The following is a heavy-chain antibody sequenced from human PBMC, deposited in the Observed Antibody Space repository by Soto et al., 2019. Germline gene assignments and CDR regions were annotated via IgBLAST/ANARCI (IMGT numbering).Heavy chain of an antibody. D-gene: IGHD5-12*01. Sequence: GESLKISCKGSGYSFTSYWIGWVRQMPGKGLEWMGIIYPGDSDTRYSPSFQGQVTISADKSISTAYLQWSSLKASDTAMYYCARLRGRDGYNLVFGYWGQGTLVTVSS. CDR3: ARLRGRDGYNLVFGY. CDR2: IYPGDSDT. V-gene: IGHV5-51*01. CDR1: GYSFTSYW. J-gene: IGHJ4*02.